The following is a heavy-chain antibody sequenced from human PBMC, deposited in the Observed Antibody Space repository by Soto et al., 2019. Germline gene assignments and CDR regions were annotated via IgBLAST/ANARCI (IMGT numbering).Heavy chain of an antibody. CDR3: ARTDLTGLNWFDP. CDR1: GGSISSGGYY. Sequence: SETLSLTCTVSGGSISSGGYYWSWIRQHPGKGLEWIGYIYYSGSTYYNPSLKSRVTISVDTSKNQFSLKLSSVTAADTAVYYCARTDLTGLNWFDPWGQRTLVTVSS. J-gene: IGHJ5*02. D-gene: IGHD3-9*01. V-gene: IGHV4-31*03. CDR2: IYYSGST.